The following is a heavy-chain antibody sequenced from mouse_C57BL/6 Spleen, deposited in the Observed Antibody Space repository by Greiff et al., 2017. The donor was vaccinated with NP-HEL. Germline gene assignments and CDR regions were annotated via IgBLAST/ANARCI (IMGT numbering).Heavy chain of an antibody. Sequence: QVQLKQPGAELVMPGASVKLSCKASGYTFTSYWMHWVKQRPGQGLEWIGEIDPSDSYTNYNQKFKGKSTLTVDKSSSTAYMQLSSLTSEDSAVYYCASRGDYLYYFDYWGQGTTLTVSS. CDR1: GYTFTSYW. CDR2: IDPSDSYT. V-gene: IGHV1-69*01. D-gene: IGHD1-1*01. J-gene: IGHJ2*01. CDR3: ASRGDYLYYFDY.